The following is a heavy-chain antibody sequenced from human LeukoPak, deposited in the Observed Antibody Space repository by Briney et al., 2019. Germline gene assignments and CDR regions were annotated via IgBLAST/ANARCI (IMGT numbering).Heavy chain of an antibody. Sequence: GGSLRLSCAACGFTFSSYGMHWVRQAPGKGLEWVAVIWYDGSNKYYADSVKGRFTISRDNSKNTLYLQMNSLRAEDTAVYYCAKDTDPGPYYYDSSGYYFGGSIDYWGQGTLVTVSS. CDR1: GFTFSSYG. D-gene: IGHD3-22*01. CDR2: IWYDGSNK. J-gene: IGHJ4*02. CDR3: AKDTDPGPYYYDSSGYYFGGSIDY. V-gene: IGHV3-33*06.